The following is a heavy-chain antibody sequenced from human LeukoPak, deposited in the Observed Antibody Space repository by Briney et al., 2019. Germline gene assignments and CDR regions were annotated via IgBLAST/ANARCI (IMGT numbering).Heavy chain of an antibody. Sequence: SETLSLTCTVSGGSISSGSYYWSWIRQPPGKGLEWIGEINHSGSTNYNPSLKSRVTISVDTSKNQFSLKLSSVTAADTAVYYCARGVKPDYWGQGTLVTVSS. J-gene: IGHJ4*02. CDR2: INHSGST. CDR3: ARGVKPDY. V-gene: IGHV4-39*07. D-gene: IGHD3-16*02. CDR1: GGSISSGSYY.